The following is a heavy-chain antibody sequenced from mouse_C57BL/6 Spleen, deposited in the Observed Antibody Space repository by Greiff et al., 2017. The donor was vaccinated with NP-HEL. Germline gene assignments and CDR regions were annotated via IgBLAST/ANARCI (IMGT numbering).Heavy chain of an antibody. CDR2: ISSGSSTI. Sequence: EVKVVESGGGLVKPGGSLKLSCAASGFTFSDYGMHWVRQAPEKGLEWVAYISSGSSTIYYADTVKGRFTISRDNAKNTLFLQMTSLRSEDTAMYYCAKILRRNAMDYWGQGTSVTVSS. J-gene: IGHJ4*01. D-gene: IGHD2-4*01. CDR3: AKILRRNAMDY. CDR1: GFTFSDYG. V-gene: IGHV5-17*01.